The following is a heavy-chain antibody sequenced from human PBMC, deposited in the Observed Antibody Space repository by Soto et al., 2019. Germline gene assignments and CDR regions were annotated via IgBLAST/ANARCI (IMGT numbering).Heavy chain of an antibody. V-gene: IGHV3-53*01. CDR1: GFTVSSNY. CDR3: ARELFSHAFDI. CDR2: IYSGGST. J-gene: IGHJ3*02. D-gene: IGHD3-10*01. Sequence: GGSLRLSCAASGFTVSSNYMSWVHQAPGKGLEWVSVIYSGGSTYYADSVKGRFTISRDNSKNTLYLQMNSLRAEDTAVYYCARELFSHAFDIWGQGTMVTVSS.